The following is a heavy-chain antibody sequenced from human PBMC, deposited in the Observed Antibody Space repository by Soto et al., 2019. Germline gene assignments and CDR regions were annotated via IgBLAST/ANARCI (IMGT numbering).Heavy chain of an antibody. V-gene: IGHV3-30*18. CDR3: AKSYYDSSGPYYGMDV. CDR1: GFTFSSYG. CDR2: ISYDGSNK. D-gene: IGHD3-22*01. Sequence: QVQLVESGGGVVQPGRSLRLSCAASGFTFSSYGMHWVRQAPGKGLEWVAVISYDGSNKYYADSVKGRFTISRDNSKNKLYLQMNSLRAEDTAVYYCAKSYYDSSGPYYGMDVWGQGTTVTVSS. J-gene: IGHJ6*02.